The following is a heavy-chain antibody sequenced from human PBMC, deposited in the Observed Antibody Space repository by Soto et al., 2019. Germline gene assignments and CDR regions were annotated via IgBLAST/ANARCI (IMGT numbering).Heavy chain of an antibody. V-gene: IGHV3-13*04. CDR2: IGTAGDT. CDR3: ARGYEVSSGSYYGMDV. CDR1: GFTFSSYD. Sequence: QPGGSLRLSCAASGFTFSSYDMHWVRQATGKGLEWVSAIGTAGDTYYPGSVKGRFTISRENAKNSLYLQMNSLRAGDTAVYYCARGYEVSSGSYYGMDVWGQGTTVTVSS. J-gene: IGHJ6*02. D-gene: IGHD6-25*01.